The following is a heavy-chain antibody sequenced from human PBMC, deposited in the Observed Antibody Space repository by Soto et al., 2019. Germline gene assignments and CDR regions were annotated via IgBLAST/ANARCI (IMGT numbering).Heavy chain of an antibody. Sequence: QVQLQQWGAGLLKPSETLSLTCAVYGGSFSGYYWSWIRQPPGKGLEWIGEINHSGSTNYNPSLKSRVTISVDTSKNQFSLKLSSVTAADTAVYYCASSRYAQGAFDIWGQGTMVTVSS. V-gene: IGHV4-34*01. CDR2: INHSGST. D-gene: IGHD2-2*01. J-gene: IGHJ3*02. CDR3: ASSRYAQGAFDI. CDR1: GGSFSGYY.